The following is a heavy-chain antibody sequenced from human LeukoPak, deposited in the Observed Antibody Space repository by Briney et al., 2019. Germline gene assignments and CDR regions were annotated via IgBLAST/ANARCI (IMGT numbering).Heavy chain of an antibody. V-gene: IGHV3-66*01. Sequence: GGSLRLSCAASGFTVSSNYMSWVRQAPGKGLEWVSVIYSGGSTYYADSVKGRFTISRDNSKNTLYLQMNSLRAEDTAVYYCARVHWGHYYYYGMGVWGQGTTVTVSS. CDR3: ARVHWGHYYYYGMGV. J-gene: IGHJ6*02. D-gene: IGHD3-16*01. CDR1: GFTVSSNY. CDR2: IYSGGST.